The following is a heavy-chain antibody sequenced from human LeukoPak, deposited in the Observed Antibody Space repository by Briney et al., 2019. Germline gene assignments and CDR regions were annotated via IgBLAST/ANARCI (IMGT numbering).Heavy chain of an antibody. Sequence: KPSGTLSLTCTVSGGSISSTTYYWGWIRQTPGKGLEWVGSIYYTGSTYSNPSLRSRVTISIDTSKNQFSLNLSSVTAADTAVYYCARDPGALITMTINNWFDPWGQGTLVTVSS. CDR2: IYYTGST. D-gene: IGHD3-22*01. V-gene: IGHV4-39*07. CDR1: GGSISSTTYY. J-gene: IGHJ5*02. CDR3: ARDPGALITMTINNWFDP.